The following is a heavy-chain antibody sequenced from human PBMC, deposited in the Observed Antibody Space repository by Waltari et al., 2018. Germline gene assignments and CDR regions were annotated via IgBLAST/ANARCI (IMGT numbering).Heavy chain of an antibody. CDR3: ARARDFWTGYYST. Sequence: QAQLVQSGAEVNKPGASVEVACQASGYPFTRFFIHWVRQAPGQGLEWMGRVNGNTGGTKYAQKFQGRVTMTRDTSINTAYLELNSLGYDDTAVYFCARARDFWTGYYSTWGQGTLVTVSS. V-gene: IGHV1-2*06. CDR1: GYPFTRFF. CDR2: VNGNTGGT. J-gene: IGHJ4*02. D-gene: IGHD3-3*01.